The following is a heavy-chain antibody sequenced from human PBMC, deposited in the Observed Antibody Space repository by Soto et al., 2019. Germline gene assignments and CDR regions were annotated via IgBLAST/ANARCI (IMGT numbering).Heavy chain of an antibody. V-gene: IGHV1-69*02. D-gene: IGHD3-22*01. CDR2: IIPILGIA. CDR3: ARAYYYDSSGYLLDY. CDR1: GGTFSSYT. Sequence: GASVKVSCKASGGTFSSYTISWVRQAPGQGLEWMGRIIPILGIANYAQKFQGRVTITADKSTSTAYMELSSLRSEDTAVYYCARAYYYDSSGYLLDYWGQGTLVTVSS. J-gene: IGHJ4*02.